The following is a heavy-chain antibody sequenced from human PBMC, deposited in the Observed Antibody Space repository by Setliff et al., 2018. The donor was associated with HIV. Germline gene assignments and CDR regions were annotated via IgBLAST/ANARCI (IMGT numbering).Heavy chain of an antibody. V-gene: IGHV4-34*01. CDR1: GGSFSGYY. D-gene: IGHD6-6*01. J-gene: IGHJ4*02. CDR2: INHSGST. CDR3: ARASGSSGYFDY. Sequence: PSETLSLTCAVYGGSFSGYYWSWIRQPPGKGLEWIGEINHSGSTNYNPSLKSRVTISVDTSKNQFSLKLSSVTAADTAVYYCARASGSSGYFDYWGQGTLVTVS.